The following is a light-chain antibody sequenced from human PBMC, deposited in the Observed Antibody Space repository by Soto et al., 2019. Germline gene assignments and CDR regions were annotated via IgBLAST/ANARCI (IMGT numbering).Light chain of an antibody. CDR1: QTINNNY. J-gene: IGKJ1*01. Sequence: EVVLTQSRGTLSLSPGERATLSCRASQTINNNYLAWYQQKPGQAPRLLIYGASNRATGIPDRFSGSGSGTDFTLTISRLEPVESAMYYCQQYIHPPQTFGQGTKVEIK. CDR3: QQYIHPPQT. CDR2: GAS. V-gene: IGKV3-20*01.